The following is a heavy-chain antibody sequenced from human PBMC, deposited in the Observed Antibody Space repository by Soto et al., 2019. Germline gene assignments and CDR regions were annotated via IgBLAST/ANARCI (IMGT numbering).Heavy chain of an antibody. Sequence: PGVSLRLSCAASGFTFSSYAMSWVRQAPGKGLEWVSSISGSGGSTYYADSVKGRFTISRDNSKNTLYLQMNSLRAEDTAVYYCAKDGRGWPTSHWGQGTPVTVSS. V-gene: IGHV3-23*01. CDR2: ISGSGGST. J-gene: IGHJ4*02. CDR3: AKDGRGWPTSH. D-gene: IGHD3-10*01. CDR1: GFTFSSYA.